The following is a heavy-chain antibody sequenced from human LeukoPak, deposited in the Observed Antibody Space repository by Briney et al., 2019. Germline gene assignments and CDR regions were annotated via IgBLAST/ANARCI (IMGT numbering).Heavy chain of an antibody. V-gene: IGHV4-39*01. CDR1: GGSISSSSYY. J-gene: IGHJ5*02. CDR3: ARKKLYGSSWSNWFDP. Sequence: IPSETLSLTCSVSGGSISSSSYYWGWIRQPPGKGLEWIGSIYYSGRTYHNPSLKTRVTMSVDTSKNQLSLKLNSVTAADTAVYYCARKKLYGSSWSNWFDPWGQGTLVTVSS. CDR2: IYYSGRT. D-gene: IGHD6-13*01.